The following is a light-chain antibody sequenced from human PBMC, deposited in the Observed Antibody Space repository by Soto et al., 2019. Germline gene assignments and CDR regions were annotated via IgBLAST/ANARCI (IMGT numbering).Light chain of an antibody. V-gene: IGLV2-14*01. J-gene: IGLJ1*01. Sequence: QSVLTQPASVSGSPGQSITISCTGTSSDVGNYNYVSWYQQYPGRVPTLLIYMVSNRPSGVSNRFSGSKSGNTASLTISGLHAEDEADYFCTSPTPGSLYVFGTGTKVTVL. CDR2: MVS. CDR3: TSPTPGSLYV. CDR1: SSDVGNYNY.